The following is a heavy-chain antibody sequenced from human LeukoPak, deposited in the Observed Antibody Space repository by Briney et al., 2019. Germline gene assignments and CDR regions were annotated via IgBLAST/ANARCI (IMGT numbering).Heavy chain of an antibody. J-gene: IGHJ4*02. V-gene: IGHV3-21*01. CDR3: ATWPGGWYGEDS. D-gene: IGHD6-19*01. Sequence: GGSLRLSCAASGFSFITYGMSWVRQAPGKGLEWVSSVSDTAGYKYYGDSVKGRFTISRDNAKNSLYLQMNSLRAEDTAVYYCATWPGGWYGEDSWGQGTLVTVSS. CDR2: VSDTAGYK. CDR1: GFSFITYG.